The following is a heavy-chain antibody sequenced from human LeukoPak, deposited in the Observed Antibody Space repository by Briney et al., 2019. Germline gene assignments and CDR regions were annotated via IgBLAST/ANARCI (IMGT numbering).Heavy chain of an antibody. V-gene: IGHV3-7*01. CDR3: ASGRHDFLH. CDR2: INLDGTEE. J-gene: IGHJ4*02. CDR1: GFIFSTYW. Sequence: GGSLRLSCAASGFIFSTYWMTWVRQAPGKGLEWVANINLDGTEEHYVDSSLKGRFTISRDNAKNSLYLQMTSLRVEDTAVYYCASGRHDFLHWGQGTLVTVSS. D-gene: IGHD3/OR15-3a*01.